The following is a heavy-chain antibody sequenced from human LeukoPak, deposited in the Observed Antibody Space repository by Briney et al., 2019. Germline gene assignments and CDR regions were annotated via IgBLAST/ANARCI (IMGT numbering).Heavy chain of an antibody. D-gene: IGHD3-10*01. V-gene: IGHV3-30*18. CDR3: AKDKIHSMVRGFRHYFDY. CDR1: GFTFSSYG. CDR2: ISYDGSNK. Sequence: GRSLRLSCAASGFTFSSYGMHWVRQAPGKELEWVAVISYDGSNKYYADSVKGRFTISRDNSKNTLYLQMNSLRAEDTAVYYCAKDKIHSMVRGFRHYFDYWGQGTLVTVSS. J-gene: IGHJ4*02.